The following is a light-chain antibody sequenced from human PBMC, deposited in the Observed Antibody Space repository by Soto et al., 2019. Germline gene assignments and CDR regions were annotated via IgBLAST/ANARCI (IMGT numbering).Light chain of an antibody. CDR1: QSVSRT. CDR3: QQYDSWRYT. Sequence: EIGMKQSPASLSVSPGGRATLSCRASQSVSRTLAWYQQKPGQAPRLLIYGASTRATGIPARFSGRGSGTDSTLTISSLQSEDFAVYYCQQYDSWRYTFGQGTKVDIK. CDR2: GAS. V-gene: IGKV3-15*01. J-gene: IGKJ2*01.